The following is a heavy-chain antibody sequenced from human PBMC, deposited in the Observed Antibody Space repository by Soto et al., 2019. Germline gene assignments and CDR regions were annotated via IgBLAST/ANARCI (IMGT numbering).Heavy chain of an antibody. V-gene: IGHV4-61*08. D-gene: IGHD5-18*01. Sequence: PSETLSLTCTVSGGSVSSGDYYWSWIRQPPGKGLEWIGYIYYSGSTNYSPSLKGRVSISLDTSKNQFSLRLTSVTAADTAVYYCARIPVDTYMINWFDPWGQGTLVTVSS. CDR1: GGSVSSGDYY. J-gene: IGHJ5*02. CDR3: ARIPVDTYMINWFDP. CDR2: IYYSGST.